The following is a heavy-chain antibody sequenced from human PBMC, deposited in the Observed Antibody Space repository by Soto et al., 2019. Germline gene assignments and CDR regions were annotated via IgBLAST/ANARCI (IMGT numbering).Heavy chain of an antibody. V-gene: IGHV4-34*01. CDR2: INHSGST. CDR1: GGSFSGYY. Sequence: PSETLSLTCAVYGGSFSGYYWSWIRQPPGKGLEWIGEINHSGSTNYNPSLKSRVTISVDTSKNQFSLKLSSVTAADTALYYCAKDLTRQLAYWLDPWGQGTQVTVSS. J-gene: IGHJ5*02. CDR3: AKDLTRQLAYWLDP. D-gene: IGHD6-6*01.